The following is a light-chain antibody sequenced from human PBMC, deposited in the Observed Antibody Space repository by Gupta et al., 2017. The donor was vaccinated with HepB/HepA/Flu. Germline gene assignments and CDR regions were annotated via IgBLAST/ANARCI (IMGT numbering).Light chain of an antibody. CDR2: NDS. V-gene: IGLV3-21*04. J-gene: IGLJ2*01. CDR3: QVWDSSNDSAV. CDR1: NIGTKG. Sequence: SYVVTQPPSVSVAPGKTASITCGGNNIGTKGVHWYQQKPGQAPVMVIYNDSDRPSGIPERLSGSNSGSTATLTISRVEAGDEAEYYCQVWDSSNDSAVFGGGTKLTVL.